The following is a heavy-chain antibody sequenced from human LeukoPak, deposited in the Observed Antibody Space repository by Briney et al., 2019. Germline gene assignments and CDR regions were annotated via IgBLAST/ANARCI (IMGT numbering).Heavy chain of an antibody. J-gene: IGHJ4*02. D-gene: IGHD6-13*01. Sequence: PAASVKVSCKASGYTFTGYYMHWVRQAPGQGLEWMGWINPNSGGTNHAQKFQGRVTMTRDTSISIAYMELSRLRSDDTAVYYCARDRKGAAAGTLGYWGQGTLVTVSS. CDR2: INPNSGGT. V-gene: IGHV1-2*02. CDR1: GYTFTGYY. CDR3: ARDRKGAAAGTLGY.